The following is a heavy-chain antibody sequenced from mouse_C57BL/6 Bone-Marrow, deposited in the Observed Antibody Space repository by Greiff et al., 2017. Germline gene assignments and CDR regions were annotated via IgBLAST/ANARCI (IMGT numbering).Heavy chain of an antibody. CDR2: IYPRDGST. CDR3: ARDYGGSYWYFYV. Sequence: VQLQQSGPELVKPGASVKLSCKASGYTFTSYDINWVKQRPGQGLEWIGWIYPRDGSTKYNEKFKGKATLTVDTSSSTAYMEIHSLTSEDSAVYFCARDYGGSYWYFYVWGTGTTVTVSS. J-gene: IGHJ1*03. V-gene: IGHV1-85*01. CDR1: GYTFTSYD. D-gene: IGHD1-1*01.